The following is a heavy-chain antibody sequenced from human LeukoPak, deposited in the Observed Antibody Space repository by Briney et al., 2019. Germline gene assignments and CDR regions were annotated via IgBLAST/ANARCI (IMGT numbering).Heavy chain of an antibody. CDR2: IKQDGSEK. V-gene: IGHV3-7*01. Sequence: PGGSLRLSCAATGFTFTTYWMGWVRQAPGKGLEWVANIKQDGSEKYYVDSVKGRFSISRDNAENSLYLQMNSLRPDDTAFYYCARPLLYYYGSETFFWFDPWGQGALVTVSS. J-gene: IGHJ5*02. CDR3: ARPLLYYYGSETFFWFDP. CDR1: GFTFTTYW. D-gene: IGHD3-10*01.